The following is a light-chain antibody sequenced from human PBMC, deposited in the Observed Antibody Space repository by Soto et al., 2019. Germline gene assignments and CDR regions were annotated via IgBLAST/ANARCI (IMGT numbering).Light chain of an antibody. V-gene: IGKV3-20*01. CDR2: GAS. Sequence: EIVLTQSPDTLSLSPGERATLSCRASQSVGRNYLAWYQQKPGQAPRLLIYGASIRATGIPDRFSGSGSGTDFTLTISRLEPEDFAEYFCQQYASSPLTFGGGTKVDI. CDR3: QQYASSPLT. J-gene: IGKJ4*01. CDR1: QSVGRNY.